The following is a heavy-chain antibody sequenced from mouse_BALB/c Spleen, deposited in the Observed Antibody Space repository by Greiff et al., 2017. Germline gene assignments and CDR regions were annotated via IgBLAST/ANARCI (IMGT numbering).Heavy chain of an antibody. CDR2: IYPGDGDT. V-gene: IGHV1-87*01. CDR3: AREYGNYNAMDY. Sequence: QVQLKQSGAELARPGASVKLSCKASGYTFTSYWMQWVKQRPGQGLEWIGAIYPGDGDTRYTQKFKGKATLTADKSSSTAYMQLSSLASEDSAVYYCAREYGNYNAMDYWGQGTSVTVSS. CDR1: GYTFTSYW. J-gene: IGHJ4*01. D-gene: IGHD2-10*02.